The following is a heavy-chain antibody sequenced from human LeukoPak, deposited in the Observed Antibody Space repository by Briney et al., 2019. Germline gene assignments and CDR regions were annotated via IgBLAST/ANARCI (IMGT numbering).Heavy chain of an antibody. CDR1: GYSFTSYW. CDR3: ARLRTTVVTPRRYFDY. CDR2: IYPGDSDT. Sequence: GESLKISCKASGYSFTSYWIGWVRQMPGKGLEWMGIIYPGDSDTRYSPSFQGQVTISADKSISTAYLQWSSLKASDTAMYYCARLRTTVVTPRRYFDYWGQGTLVTVSS. V-gene: IGHV5-51*01. D-gene: IGHD4-23*01. J-gene: IGHJ4*02.